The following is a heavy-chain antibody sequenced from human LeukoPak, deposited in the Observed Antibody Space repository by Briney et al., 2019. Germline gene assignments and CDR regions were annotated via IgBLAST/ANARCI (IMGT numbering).Heavy chain of an antibody. CDR3: ARSIFGVVNWFDP. D-gene: IGHD3-3*02. J-gene: IGHJ5*02. V-gene: IGHV3-64*01. CDR2: ITSNGGST. CDR1: GFTFSSYA. Sequence: GGSLRLSCAASGFTFSSYAMHWVRQAPGKGLEYVSAITSNGGSTNYANSVKGRFTISRDNSKNTLYLQMGSLRAEDMAVYHCARSIFGVVNWFDPWGQGTLVTVSS.